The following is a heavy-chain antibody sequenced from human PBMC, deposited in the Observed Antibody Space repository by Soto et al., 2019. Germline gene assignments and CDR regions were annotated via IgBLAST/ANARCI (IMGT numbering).Heavy chain of an antibody. D-gene: IGHD2-2*01. CDR2: IYYSGST. V-gene: IGHV4-39*01. CDR1: GGSISSSSYY. Sequence: SETLSLTCTVSGGSISSSSYYWGWIRQPPGKGLEWIGSIYYSGSTYYNPSLKSRVTISVDTSKNQFSLKLSSVTAADTAVYYCAILQEYQLLDAFDIWGQGTMVTVSS. J-gene: IGHJ3*02. CDR3: AILQEYQLLDAFDI.